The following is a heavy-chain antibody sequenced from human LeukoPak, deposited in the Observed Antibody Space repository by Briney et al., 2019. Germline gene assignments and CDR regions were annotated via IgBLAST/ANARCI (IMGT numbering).Heavy chain of an antibody. J-gene: IGHJ4*02. V-gene: IGHV1-8*01. CDR3: ARSDCSGGSCYSVVDY. CDR1: GYTFTSYD. CDR2: MNPNSGNT. D-gene: IGHD2-15*01. Sequence: ASVKVSCKASGYTFTSYDINWVRQATGQGLEWMGWMNPNSGNTGYAQKFQGRVTMTRNTSISTAYMELSSLRSEDTAVYYCARSDCSGGSCYSVVDYWGQGTLVTVSS.